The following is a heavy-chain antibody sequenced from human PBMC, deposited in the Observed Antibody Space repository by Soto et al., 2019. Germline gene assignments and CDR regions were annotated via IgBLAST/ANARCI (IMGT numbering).Heavy chain of an antibody. Sequence: GASVKVSCKASGFTFTSSAVQWVRQARGQRLEWIGWIVVGSGNTNYAQKFQERVTITRDMSTSTAYMELSNLRSEDTAVYYCAASPNWNYVDYFDYWGQGTLVTVSS. CDR2: IVVGSGNT. J-gene: IGHJ4*02. D-gene: IGHD1-7*01. CDR1: GFTFTSSA. V-gene: IGHV1-58*01. CDR3: AASPNWNYVDYFDY.